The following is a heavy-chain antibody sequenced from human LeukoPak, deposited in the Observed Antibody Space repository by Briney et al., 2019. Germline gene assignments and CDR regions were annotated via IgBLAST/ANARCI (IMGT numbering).Heavy chain of an antibody. V-gene: IGHV1-18*01. CDR2: ISAYNGNT. Sequence: GASVKVSCKASGYTFTSYGISWVRQAPAQGLEWMGWISAYNGNTNYAQKLQGRVTMTTDTSTSTAYMELRSLRSDDTAVYYCARDWDCSSTSCYTEEGWFDPWGQGTLVTVSS. CDR3: ARDWDCSSTSCYTEEGWFDP. CDR1: GYTFTSYG. J-gene: IGHJ5*02. D-gene: IGHD2-2*02.